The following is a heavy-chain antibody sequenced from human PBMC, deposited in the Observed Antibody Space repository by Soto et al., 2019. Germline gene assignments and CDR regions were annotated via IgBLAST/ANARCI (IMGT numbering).Heavy chain of an antibody. V-gene: IGHV4-39*01. Sequence: SETLSLTCTVSGGSISSSSYYWGWIRQPPGKGLEWIGSIYYGGSTYYNPSLKSRVTISVDTSKNQFSLKQNSVTAADTAVYYCARQKWYYGSGSYSAYYYYMDVWGKGTTVTISS. CDR1: GGSISSSSYY. CDR2: IYYGGST. J-gene: IGHJ6*03. D-gene: IGHD3-10*01. CDR3: ARQKWYYGSGSYSAYYYYMDV.